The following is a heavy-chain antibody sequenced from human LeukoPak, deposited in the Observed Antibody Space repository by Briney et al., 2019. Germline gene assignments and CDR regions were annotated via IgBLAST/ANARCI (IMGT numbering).Heavy chain of an antibody. V-gene: IGHV3-23*01. Sequence: GGSLRLSCAASGFTFSSYAMSWVRQAPGKGLEWVSAISGSGGSTYYADSVKGRFTISRDNSKNTLYLQMNSLRPEDTALYYCAKDHYDFWSGYSRLYYYYMDVWGKGTTVTVSS. CDR2: ISGSGGST. CDR3: AKDHYDFWSGYSRLYYYYMDV. CDR1: GFTFSSYA. J-gene: IGHJ6*03. D-gene: IGHD3-3*01.